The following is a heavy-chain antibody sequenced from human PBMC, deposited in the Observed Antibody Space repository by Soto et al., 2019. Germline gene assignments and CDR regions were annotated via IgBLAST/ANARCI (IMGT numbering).Heavy chain of an antibody. J-gene: IGHJ4*02. CDR2: INHSGNI. V-gene: IGHV4-34*01. Sequence: QVQLQQWGAGLLKPSETLSLTCAVYGGSVSGYYWSWIRQPPGKGLEWIGEINHSGNINYSPSLKXPVXMXADTSQNQLSLKLNSVTAADTAVYYCARGEVTTGVYWGQGTLVTVSS. CDR1: GGSVSGYY. CDR3: ARGEVTTGVY. D-gene: IGHD4-17*01.